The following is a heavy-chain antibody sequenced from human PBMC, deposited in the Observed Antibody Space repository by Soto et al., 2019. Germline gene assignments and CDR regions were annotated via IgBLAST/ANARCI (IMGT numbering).Heavy chain of an antibody. CDR2: IYHSGST. Sequence: SETLSLTCAVSGGSISSSNWWSWVRQPPGKGLEWIGEIYHSGSTNYNPSLKSRVTISVDTSKNQFSLKLSSVTAADTAVYYCARGKGLLLWFGELHPHNYWGQGTLVTLSS. V-gene: IGHV4-4*02. J-gene: IGHJ4*02. CDR3: ARGKGLLLWFGELHPHNY. D-gene: IGHD3-10*01. CDR1: GGSISSSNW.